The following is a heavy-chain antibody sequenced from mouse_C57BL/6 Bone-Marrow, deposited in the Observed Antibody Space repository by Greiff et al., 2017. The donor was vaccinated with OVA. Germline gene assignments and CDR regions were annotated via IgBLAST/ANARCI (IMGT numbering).Heavy chain of an antibody. D-gene: IGHD1-1*01. CDR2: ISSKSSNYAT. J-gene: IGHJ1*03. V-gene: IGHV10-3*01. CDR3: VRDRYYYGSPCWYFDV. Sequence: EVQGVESGGGLVQPKGSLKLSCAASGFTFNTYAMHWVRQAPGKGLEWVARISSKSSNYATYYADSVKDRFTISRADSQSMLYLQMDKLKTEDTAMYYCVRDRYYYGSPCWYFDVWGTGTAITVSS. CDR1: GFTFNTYA.